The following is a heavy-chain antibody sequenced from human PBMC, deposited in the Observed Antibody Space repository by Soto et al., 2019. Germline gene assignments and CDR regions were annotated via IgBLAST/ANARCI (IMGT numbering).Heavy chain of an antibody. D-gene: IGHD5-12*01. CDR3: ARHPYVEMATIDY. V-gene: IGHV4-59*08. CDR2: IYYSGST. CDR1: GGSISSYY. Sequence: SETLSLTCTVSGGSISSYYWSWIRQPPGKGLEWIGYIYYSGSTNYNPSLKSRVTISVDTSKNQFSLKLSSVTAADTAVYYCARHPYVEMATIDYWGQGTLVTVSS. J-gene: IGHJ4*02.